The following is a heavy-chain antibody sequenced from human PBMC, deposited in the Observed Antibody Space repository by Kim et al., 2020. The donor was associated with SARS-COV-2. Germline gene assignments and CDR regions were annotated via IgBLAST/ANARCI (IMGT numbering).Heavy chain of an antibody. Sequence: GGSLRLSCAASGFTFSSYAMHWVRQAPGKGLEWVAVISYDGSNKYYADSVKGRFTISRDNSKNTLYLQMNSLRAEDTAVYYCARGDDWNYEDAFDIWGQG. V-gene: IGHV3-30-3*01. J-gene: IGHJ3*02. D-gene: IGHD1-7*01. CDR2: ISYDGSNK. CDR3: ARGDDWNYEDAFDI. CDR1: GFTFSSYA.